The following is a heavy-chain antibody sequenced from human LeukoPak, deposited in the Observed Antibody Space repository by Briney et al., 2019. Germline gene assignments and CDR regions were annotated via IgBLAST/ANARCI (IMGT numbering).Heavy chain of an antibody. CDR3: ASKGPAAYNYYYMDV. J-gene: IGHJ6*03. V-gene: IGHV1-8*03. D-gene: IGHD2-2*01. CDR1: GYTFTSYD. CDR2: MNPNSGNT. Sequence: GASVKVSCKASGYTFTSYDINWVRQATGQGLEWMGWMNPNSGNTDYAQKFQGRVTITRNTSIFTAYMELTSLTSKDTAVYYCASKGPAAYNYYYMDVWGKGTTVTVSS.